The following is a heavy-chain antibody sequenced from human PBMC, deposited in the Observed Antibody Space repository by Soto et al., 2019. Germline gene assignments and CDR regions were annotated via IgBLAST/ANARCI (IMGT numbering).Heavy chain of an antibody. Sequence: SSETLSLTCSVSGGSISSYHWSWIRQAPGKGLEWIGYIYHSGSTIYNPSLTSRVTISMDTSKSQLSLKLTSLTAADTAVYYCARIWWFGELRWYFDNWGQGALVTVSS. CDR3: ARIWWFGELRWYFDN. CDR2: IYHSGST. CDR1: GGSISSYH. D-gene: IGHD3-10*01. J-gene: IGHJ4*02. V-gene: IGHV4-4*09.